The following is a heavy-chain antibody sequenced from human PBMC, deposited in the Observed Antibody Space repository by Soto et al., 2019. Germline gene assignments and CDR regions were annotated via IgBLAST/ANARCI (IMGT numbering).Heavy chain of an antibody. Sequence: QVQLVVSGGGLVKPGGSLRLSCAASGFTFSDYYMSWIRQAPGKGLEWVSYITSGSTIYYADSVKGRFTISRDNAKNSLYLQMNSLRAEDTAVYYCARAPYSSGWYDYYYGMDVWGQGTTVTVSS. CDR3: ARAPYSSGWYDYYYGMDV. V-gene: IGHV3-11*01. CDR2: ITSGSTI. J-gene: IGHJ6*02. D-gene: IGHD6-19*01. CDR1: GFTFSDYY.